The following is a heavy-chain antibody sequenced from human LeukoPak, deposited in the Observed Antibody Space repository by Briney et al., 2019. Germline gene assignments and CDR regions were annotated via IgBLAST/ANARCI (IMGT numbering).Heavy chain of an antibody. CDR2: IRNDGSNK. CDR3: AKAFYGSGSYPQDY. D-gene: IGHD3-10*01. CDR1: GFTFASYG. Sequence: PGGSLTLSCAASGFTFASYGMHWVRQAPGKGLEGLAFIRNDGSNKYYADSVKGRFTISRDNSKNTLYLQMSSLRAEDTAVYYCAKAFYGSGSYPQDYWGQGTLVTVSS. V-gene: IGHV3-30*02. J-gene: IGHJ4*02.